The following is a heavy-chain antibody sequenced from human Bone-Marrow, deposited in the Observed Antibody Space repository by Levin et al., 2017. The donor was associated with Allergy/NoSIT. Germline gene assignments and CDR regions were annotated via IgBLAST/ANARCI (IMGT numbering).Heavy chain of an antibody. V-gene: IGHV4-39*02. CDR3: ARWVPGDISNFDY. CDR1: GGSVSSGVHY. J-gene: IGHJ4*02. CDR2: IYYNGNS. Sequence: GSLRLSCTVSGGSVSSGVHYWGWIRQPPGKGLEWIGNIYYNGNSFYNPSLKSRVTISVDTSKNHFSLELNSVTAADTAVYYCARWVPGDISNFDYWGQGSLVTVAS. D-gene: IGHD6-13*01.